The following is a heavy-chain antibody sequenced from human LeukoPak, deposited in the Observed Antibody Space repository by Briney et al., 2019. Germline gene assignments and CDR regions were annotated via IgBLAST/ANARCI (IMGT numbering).Heavy chain of an antibody. Sequence: EASVKVSCKASGYTFTSYARHWVRQAPGQRLEWMGWINAGNGNTKYSQKFQGRVTITRDTSASTAYMELSSLRSEDTAVYYCARPYYYDSSGYYYDYWGQGTLVTVSS. V-gene: IGHV1-3*01. D-gene: IGHD3-22*01. J-gene: IGHJ4*02. CDR2: INAGNGNT. CDR1: GYTFTSYA. CDR3: ARPYYYDSSGYYYDY.